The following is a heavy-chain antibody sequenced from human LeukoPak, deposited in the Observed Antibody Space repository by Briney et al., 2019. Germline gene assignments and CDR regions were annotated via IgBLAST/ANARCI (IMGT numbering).Heavy chain of an antibody. CDR1: GGSFSGYY. V-gene: IGHV4-34*01. D-gene: IGHD3-3*01. J-gene: IGHJ4*02. CDR3: APSYKRGVVIIHYVDY. CDR2: INHSGST. Sequence: PSETLSLTCAVYGGSFSGYYWSWIRQPPGKGLEWIGEINHSGSTNYNPSLKSRVTISVDTSKNQFSLKLSSVTAADTAVYYCAPSYKRGVVIIHYVDYWGQGTLVTVSS.